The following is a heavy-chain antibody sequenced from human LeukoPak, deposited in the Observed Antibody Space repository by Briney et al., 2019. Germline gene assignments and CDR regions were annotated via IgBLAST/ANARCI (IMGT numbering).Heavy chain of an antibody. CDR2: ISANSGST. D-gene: IGHD2-21*02. J-gene: IGHJ4*02. Sequence: PGGSLRLSCAASGFTFSSYAMTWVRQAPGKGLEWVSAISANSGSTYYADSVRGRFTIPRDNSKNTLDLQMSSLRAEDTAIYYCAKYYYSGDSPFDYWGQGTLVTVSS. CDR3: AKYYYSGDSPFDY. CDR1: GFTFSSYA. V-gene: IGHV3-23*01.